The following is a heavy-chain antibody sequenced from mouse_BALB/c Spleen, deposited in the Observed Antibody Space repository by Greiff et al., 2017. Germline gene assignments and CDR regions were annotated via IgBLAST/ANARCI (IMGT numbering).Heavy chain of an antibody. J-gene: IGHJ3*01. CDR2: IYPGDGDT. CDR3: TRPDGYSFAY. D-gene: IGHD2-3*01. V-gene: IGHV1-87*01. Sequence: VQLQQSGAELARPGASVKLSCKASGYTFTSYWMQWVKQRPGQGLEWIGAIYPGDGDTRYTQKFKGKATLTADKSSSTAYMQLSSLASEDSAVYYCTRPDGYSFAYWGQGTLVTVSA. CDR1: GYTFTSYW.